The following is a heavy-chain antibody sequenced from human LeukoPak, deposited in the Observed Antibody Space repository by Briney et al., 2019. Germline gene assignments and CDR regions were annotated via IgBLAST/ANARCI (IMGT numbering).Heavy chain of an antibody. V-gene: IGHV3-23*01. CDR2: ISSSADST. CDR1: GFTFSSYA. J-gene: IGHJ4*02. D-gene: IGHD4-23*01. Sequence: GGSLRLSCEASGFTFSSYAMSWVRQAPGKGLAWVSVISSSADSTYYADSVKGRFTISRDNSKNTLFLQTNSLRAEDTAVYYCAKPLEKYTYGGNFDYWGQGILVTVSS. CDR3: AKPLEKYTYGGNFDY.